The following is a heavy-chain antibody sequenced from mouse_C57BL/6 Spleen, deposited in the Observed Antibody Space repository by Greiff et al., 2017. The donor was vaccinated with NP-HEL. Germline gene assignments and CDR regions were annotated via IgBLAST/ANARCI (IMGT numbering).Heavy chain of an antibody. CDR2: IYPGSGST. CDR1: GYTFTSYW. Sequence: QVQLKESGAELVKPGASVKMSCKASGYTFTSYWITWVKQRPGQGLEWIGDIYPGSGSTNYNEKFKSKATLTVDTSSSTAYMQLSSLTSEDSAVYYCARRERGAGTFDYWGQGTTLTVSS. J-gene: IGHJ2*01. V-gene: IGHV1-55*01. CDR3: ARRERGAGTFDY. D-gene: IGHD4-1*01.